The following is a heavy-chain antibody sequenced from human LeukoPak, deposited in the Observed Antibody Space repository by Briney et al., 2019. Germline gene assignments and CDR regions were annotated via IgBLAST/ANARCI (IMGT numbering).Heavy chain of an antibody. CDR2: ISYDGSTK. V-gene: IGHV3-30*18. CDR3: AKQKTDHRYPPPFDY. Sequence: GGSLRLSCAASGFTFSTYGMHWVRQAPGKGLEWGTLISYDGSTKYYSDSVRGGFPLSRDSSKNTLYWQMDSLLPEDTAGFDVAKQKTDHRYPPPFDYWGQGTLVPVSS. D-gene: IGHD1-14*01. J-gene: IGHJ4*02. CDR1: GFTFSTYG.